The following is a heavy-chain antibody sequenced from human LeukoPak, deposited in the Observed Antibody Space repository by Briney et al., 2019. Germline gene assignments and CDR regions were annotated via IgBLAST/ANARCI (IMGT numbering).Heavy chain of an antibody. CDR3: ARDKNDYDFWSGSGG. J-gene: IGHJ4*02. CDR1: GFTFSSYS. V-gene: IGHV3-21*01. D-gene: IGHD3-3*01. CDR2: ISSSSSYI. Sequence: GGSLRLSCAASGFTFSSYSMNWVRQAPGKGLEWVSSISSSSSYIYYADSVKGRFTISRDNAKNSLYLQMNSLRAEDTAVYYCARDKNDYDFWSGSGGWGQGTLVTVSS.